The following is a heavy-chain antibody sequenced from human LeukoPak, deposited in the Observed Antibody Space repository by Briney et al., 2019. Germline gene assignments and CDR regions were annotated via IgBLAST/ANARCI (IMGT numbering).Heavy chain of an antibody. J-gene: IGHJ4*02. CDR1: GFSFSSYA. CDR3: AKVGYSFGSPGNFDF. D-gene: IGHD5-18*01. Sequence: GGSLRLSCAASGFSFSSYAMNWVRQAPGKGLEWVSTISGSGYNTHYADSVKGRFSISRDNSKNTLSLQLNSLGAEDTAIYYCAKVGYSFGSPGNFDFWGQGTLVTVSS. CDR2: ISGSGYNT. V-gene: IGHV3-23*01.